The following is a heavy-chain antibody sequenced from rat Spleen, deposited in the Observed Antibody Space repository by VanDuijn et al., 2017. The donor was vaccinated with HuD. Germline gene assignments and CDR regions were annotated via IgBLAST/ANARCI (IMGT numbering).Heavy chain of an antibody. CDR3: ASGIFDF. D-gene: IGHD1-4*01. Sequence: QVQLKESGPGLVQPSQTLSLTCTVSGFSLTSYTVSWVRQPPGKGLEWIAAISSGGSTYYNSALKSRLTFSRDTSKSQVFLKMNSLQTEDTAMYFCASGIFDFWGQGVMVTVSS. V-gene: IGHV2-6*01. CDR2: ISSGGST. CDR1: GFSLTSYT. J-gene: IGHJ2*01.